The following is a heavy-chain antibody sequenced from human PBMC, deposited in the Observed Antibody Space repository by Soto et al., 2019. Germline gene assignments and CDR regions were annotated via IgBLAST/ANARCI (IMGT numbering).Heavy chain of an antibody. CDR1: GFTFSSYG. V-gene: IGHV3-33*01. D-gene: IGHD3-22*01. J-gene: IGHJ6*02. Sequence: PGGSLRLSCAASGFTFSSYGMHWVRQAPGKGLEWVAVTWYDGSNKYYADSVKGRFTISRDNSKNTLYLQMNSLRAEDTAVYYCARAGSGYYGMDVWGQGTTVTAP. CDR2: TWYDGSNK. CDR3: ARAGSGYYGMDV.